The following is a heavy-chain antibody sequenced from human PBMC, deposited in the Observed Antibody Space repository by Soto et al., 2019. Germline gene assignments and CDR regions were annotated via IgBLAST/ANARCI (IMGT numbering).Heavy chain of an antibody. Sequence: ASVKVSCKASGYTFTSYAISWVQQAPGQGLEWMGWISAYNGNTNYAQKLQGRVTMTTDTSTSTAYMELRSLRSDDTAVYYCAREASGWPNFDYWGQGTLVTVSS. V-gene: IGHV1-18*01. D-gene: IGHD6-19*01. CDR3: AREASGWPNFDY. CDR2: ISAYNGNT. CDR1: GYTFTSYA. J-gene: IGHJ4*02.